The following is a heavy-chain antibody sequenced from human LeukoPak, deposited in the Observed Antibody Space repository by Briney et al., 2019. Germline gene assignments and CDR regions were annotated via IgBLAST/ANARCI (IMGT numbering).Heavy chain of an antibody. CDR3: ARQGPSQLWFGEFQYYYYMDV. Sequence: PSETLSLTCAVYGGSFSGYYWSWIRQPPGKGLEWIGEINHSGSTNYNPSLKSRVTISVDTSKNQFSLKLSSVTAADTAVYYCARQGPSQLWFGEFQYYYYMDVWGKGTTVTISS. J-gene: IGHJ6*03. V-gene: IGHV4-34*01. CDR1: GGSFSGYY. CDR2: INHSGST. D-gene: IGHD3-10*01.